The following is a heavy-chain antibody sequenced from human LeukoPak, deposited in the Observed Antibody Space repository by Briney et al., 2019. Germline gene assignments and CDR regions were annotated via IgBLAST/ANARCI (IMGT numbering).Heavy chain of an antibody. CDR2: INPRNAAT. Sequence: ASVKVSCKASGYTFTGHYLHRVRQVPGQGLEWMGWINPRNAATNYAQKFQGRVTMTRNTSISTAYMELSSLRSEDTAVYYCARGSNGYYYYYMDVWGKGTTVTISS. V-gene: IGHV1-2*02. D-gene: IGHD2-8*01. CDR3: ARGSNGYYYYYMDV. CDR1: GYTFTGHY. J-gene: IGHJ6*03.